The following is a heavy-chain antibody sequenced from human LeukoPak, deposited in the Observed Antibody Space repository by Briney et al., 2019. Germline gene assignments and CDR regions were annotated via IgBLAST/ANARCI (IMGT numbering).Heavy chain of an antibody. V-gene: IGHV3-13*01. CDR2: IGTAGDT. CDR1: GFTFCSYD. J-gene: IGHJ4*02. Sequence: GGSLRLSCAASGFTFCSYDMHWVRQATGKGLEWVSAIGTAGDTYYPGSLKGRFTISRENAKNSLYLQMNSLRAGDTAVYYCARGLQWLDLYNYWGQGTLVTVSS. CDR3: ARGLQWLDLYNY. D-gene: IGHD6-19*01.